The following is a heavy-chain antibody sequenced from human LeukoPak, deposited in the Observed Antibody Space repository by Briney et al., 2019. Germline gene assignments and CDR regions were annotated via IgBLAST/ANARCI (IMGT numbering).Heavy chain of an antibody. Sequence: GGSLRLSCAASGFTFSSYSMNWVRQAPGKGLEWVSSISSSSSYIYYADSVKGRFTISRDNAKNSLYLQMNSLRAEDTAVYYCARGGAIGDSSGYYVGFAYWGQGTLVTVSS. V-gene: IGHV3-21*01. CDR2: ISSSSSYI. D-gene: IGHD3-22*01. CDR1: GFTFSSYS. CDR3: ARGGAIGDSSGYYVGFAY. J-gene: IGHJ4*02.